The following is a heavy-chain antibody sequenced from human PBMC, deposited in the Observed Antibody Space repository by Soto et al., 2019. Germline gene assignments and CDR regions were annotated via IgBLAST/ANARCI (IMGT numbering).Heavy chain of an antibody. CDR3: AKDSGALFGVGCMDV. Sequence: QVQLVESGGGVVQPGKSLKLSCAASGFTFTSYGMHWVRQAPGKGLEWVAVISYDESNKYYADSVKGRFTISRDISKNTLYLPMNSLRAEDTAVYYCAKDSGALFGVGCMDVWGQGTTVTVSS. D-gene: IGHD3-3*01. J-gene: IGHJ6*02. CDR2: ISYDESNK. CDR1: GFTFTSYG. V-gene: IGHV3-30*18.